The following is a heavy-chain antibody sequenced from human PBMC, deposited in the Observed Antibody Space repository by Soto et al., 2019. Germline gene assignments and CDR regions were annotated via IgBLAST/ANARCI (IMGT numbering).Heavy chain of an antibody. J-gene: IGHJ2*01. D-gene: IGHD3-10*01. CDR2: IFSNDEK. CDR1: GFSLSNARMG. CDR3: ARIRCGMAQTVRRGYFDL. V-gene: IGHV2-26*01. Sequence: QVTLKESGPVLVKPTETLTLTCTVSGFSLSNARMGVSWIRQPPGKALEWLATIFSNDEKSYSTSVKSRLTTSRHTSHRQVVLTVTHRVPVDNATYYCARIRCGMAQTVRRGYFDLWGRGTLGTVSS.